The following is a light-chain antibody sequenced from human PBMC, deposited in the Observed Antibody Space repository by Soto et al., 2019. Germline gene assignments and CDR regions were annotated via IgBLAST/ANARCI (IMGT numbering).Light chain of an antibody. V-gene: IGKV1-5*03. CDR3: QHYNSYSEA. CDR2: KAS. CDR1: QTISSW. Sequence: IQKMQTTTTRSSSVIERVPIPCRASQTISSWLAWYQQKPGKAPKLLIYKASTLKSGVPSRFSGSGSGTEFTLTISSLQPDDFATYYCQHYNSYSEAFGQGTKVDI. J-gene: IGKJ1*01.